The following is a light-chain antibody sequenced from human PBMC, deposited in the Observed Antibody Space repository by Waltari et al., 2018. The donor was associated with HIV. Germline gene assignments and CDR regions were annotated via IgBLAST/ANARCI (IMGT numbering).Light chain of an antibody. Sequence: SYVLTQPPSVSVAPGPPARITCGGNNLGSKSVHWYQQKPGQAPVLVVYDDTDRPSGIPERFSGSNSGNTATLTISRVEAGDEADYYCQVWDTSGDPWVFGGGTKLTVL. CDR2: DDT. CDR1: NLGSKS. CDR3: QVWDTSGDPWV. J-gene: IGLJ3*02. V-gene: IGLV3-21*02.